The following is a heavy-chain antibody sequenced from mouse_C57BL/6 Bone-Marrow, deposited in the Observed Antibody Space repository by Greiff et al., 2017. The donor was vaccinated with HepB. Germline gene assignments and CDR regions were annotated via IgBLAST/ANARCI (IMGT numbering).Heavy chain of an antibody. D-gene: IGHD2-2*01. Sequence: EVQLVESGGGLVKPGGSLKLSCAASGFTFSSYTMSWVRQTPEKRLEWVATISGGGGNTYYPDSVKGRFTISRDNAKNTLYLQMSSLRSEDTALYYYARLRGLGGYYYAMDYWGQGASVTISS. CDR1: GFTFSSYT. CDR2: ISGGGGNT. J-gene: IGHJ4*01. CDR3: ARLRGLGGYYYAMDY. V-gene: IGHV5-9*01.